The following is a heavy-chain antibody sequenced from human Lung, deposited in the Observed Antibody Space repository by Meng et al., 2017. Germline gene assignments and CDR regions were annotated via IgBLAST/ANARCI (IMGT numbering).Heavy chain of an antibody. CDR2: IRGSGSSP. Sequence: ELVESGGGLVQPGGSLRLSWAACGFTFSRYAMSWVRQAPGKGLEWVSAIRGSGSSPYYADSVKGRFTISRDNSKNTLYLQMNSLRAEDTAVYYCAKKGWLYWGSGDDYWGQGTLVTVSS. J-gene: IGHJ4*02. CDR3: AKKGWLYWGSGDDY. D-gene: IGHD7-27*01. V-gene: IGHV3-23*04. CDR1: GFTFSRYA.